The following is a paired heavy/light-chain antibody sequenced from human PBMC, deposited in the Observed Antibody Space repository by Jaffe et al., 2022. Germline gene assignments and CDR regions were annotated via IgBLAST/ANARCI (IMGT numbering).Heavy chain of an antibody. Sequence: EVQLVESGGGLVQPGRSLRLSCAASGFTFDEYAMHWVRQAPGKGLEWVSGITWNSGVLGYADSVKGRFTISRDNAKNSLYLQMNSLRAEDTAFYYCAKDYCSGGGCYSDYWGQGALVTVSS. CDR2: ITWNSGVL. V-gene: IGHV3-9*01. CDR1: GFTFDEYA. CDR3: AKDYCSGGGCYSDY. J-gene: IGHJ4*02. D-gene: IGHD2-15*01.
Light chain of an antibody. J-gene: IGKJ3*01. CDR3: HQSSSLPFT. CDR2: YAS. CDR1: RSIGSS. V-gene: IGKV6-21*02. Sequence: EIVLTQSPDFQSVTPKEKVTITCRASRSIGSSLHWYQQKPDQSPKLLINYASQSISGVPSRFSGSGSGTDFTLTINSLEAEDAATYYCHQSSSLPFTFGPGTKVDIK.